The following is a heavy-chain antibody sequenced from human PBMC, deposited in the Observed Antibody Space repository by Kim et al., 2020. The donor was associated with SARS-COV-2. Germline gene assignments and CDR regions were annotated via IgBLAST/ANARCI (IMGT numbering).Heavy chain of an antibody. CDR3: ARGASQLYCSGGSCYQYNWFDP. CDR1: GFTFSSYD. Sequence: GGSLRLSCAASGFTFSSYDMHWVRQATGKGLEWVSAIGTAGDTYYPGSVKGRFTISRENAKNSLYLQMNSLRAGDTAVYYCARGASQLYCSGGSCYQYNWFDPWGQGTLVTVSS. D-gene: IGHD2-15*01. V-gene: IGHV3-13*04. J-gene: IGHJ5*02. CDR2: IGTAGDT.